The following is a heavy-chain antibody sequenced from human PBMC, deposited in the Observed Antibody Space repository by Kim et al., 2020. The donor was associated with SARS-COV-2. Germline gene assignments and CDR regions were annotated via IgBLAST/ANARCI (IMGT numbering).Heavy chain of an antibody. V-gene: IGHV4-34*01. J-gene: IGHJ4*02. CDR2: SGST. Sequence: SGSTNYHPSLKSRVTISVDPSKNQVSLKLSSGTAADTAGYYCARTSPADYWGQGTLVTVSS. CDR3: ARTSPADY.